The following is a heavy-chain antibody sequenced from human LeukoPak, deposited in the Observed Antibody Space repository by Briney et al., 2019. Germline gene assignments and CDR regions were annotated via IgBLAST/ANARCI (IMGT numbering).Heavy chain of an antibody. CDR1: GYTFTGYY. D-gene: IGHD2-15*01. CDR2: INPNSGGT. CDR3: ARDWSDIVVVVAATGWFDP. J-gene: IGHJ5*02. V-gene: IGHV1-2*02. Sequence: ASVKVSCKASGYTFTGYYMHWVRQAPGQGLEWMGWINPNSGGTNYAQKFQGRVTMTRDTSISTAYMALSRLRSDDTAVYYCARDWSDIVVVVAATGWFDPWGQGTLVTVSS.